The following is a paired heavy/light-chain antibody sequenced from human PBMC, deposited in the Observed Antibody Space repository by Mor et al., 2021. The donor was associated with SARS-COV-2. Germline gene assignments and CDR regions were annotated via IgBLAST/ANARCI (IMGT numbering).Light chain of an antibody. J-gene: IGLJ2*01. CDR1: SGNIGSTY. CDR2: KDS. Sequence: FMLTQPHSVSESPGKTVVISCTRSSGNIGSTYVAWYQQRPGSPPIIVIYKDSQRPSGVPDRFSGSIDRSSNSASLTISGLKIEDEADYFCQSHDTSGVVFGGGTRLTVL. V-gene: IGLV6-57*01. CDR3: QSHDTSGVV.
Heavy chain of an antibody. CDR3: ARGGLYLEWLSQPSWLDP. CDR2: TSFDGRRN. D-gene: IGHD3-3*01. CDR1: GFIFSNFA. V-gene: IGHV3-30*03. J-gene: IGHJ5*02. Sequence: QVLLVESGGGVVQPGGSLRLSCSASGFIFSNFAMHWVRQAPGKGLEWLSYTSFDGRRNYYGDSVKGRFTISRDNSKNTLYLQLNSLRADDTAVYYCARGGLYLEWLSQPSWLDPWGQGTLVSVSS.